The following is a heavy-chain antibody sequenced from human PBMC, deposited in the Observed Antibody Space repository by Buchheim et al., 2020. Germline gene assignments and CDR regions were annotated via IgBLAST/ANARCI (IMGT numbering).Heavy chain of an antibody. D-gene: IGHD3-3*01. Sequence: QLQLQESGSGLVKPSQTLSLTCAVSGGSISSGGYSWSWIRQPPGKGLEWIGYIYHSGSTYYNPSPTSRVTISVDRSKNQFSLKLSSVTAADTAVYYCATTYYDFWSGRATAEYFQHWGQGTL. CDR2: IYHSGST. CDR1: GGSISSGGYS. V-gene: IGHV4-30-2*01. CDR3: ATTYYDFWSGRATAEYFQH. J-gene: IGHJ1*01.